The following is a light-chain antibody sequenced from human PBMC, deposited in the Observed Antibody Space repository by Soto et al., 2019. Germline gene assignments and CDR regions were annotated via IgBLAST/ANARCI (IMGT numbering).Light chain of an antibody. CDR1: ISDVGGHGY. J-gene: IGLJ3*02. CDR3: TAYAGGNTLV. V-gene: IGLV2-14*01. CDR2: EVT. Sequence: QSALTQPASVSGSPGQSITISCTGTISDVGGHGYVSWYQQHPGKAPKLMIYEVTYRPSGVSDRFSGSKSGNTASLTVSGLPAEDEADYYCTAYAGGNTLVFGGGTKVTVL.